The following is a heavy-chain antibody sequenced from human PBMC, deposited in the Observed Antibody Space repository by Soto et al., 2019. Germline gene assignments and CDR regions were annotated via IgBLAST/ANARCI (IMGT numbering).Heavy chain of an antibody. CDR3: ARASSCELTLGY. CDR1: GFTFSSYG. CDR2: IGYDGSNK. Sequence: QVQLVESGGGVVQPGRSLRLCCAASGFTFSSYGIHWVRQAPGKGLEWVAVIGYDGSNKYYADSVKGRFTISRDNSKDTLYVQMNSLRAEDTAVYYCARASSCELTLGYWGQGTQVTVSS. D-gene: IGHD2-21*01. J-gene: IGHJ4*01. V-gene: IGHV3-33*01.